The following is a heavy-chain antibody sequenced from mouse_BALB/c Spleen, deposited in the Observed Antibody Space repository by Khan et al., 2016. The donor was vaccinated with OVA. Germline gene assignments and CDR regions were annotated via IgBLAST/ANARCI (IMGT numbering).Heavy chain of an antibody. V-gene: IGHV5-12-2*01. CDR2: ISNGGSNA. CDR3: ARQSTTEYDYIMDH. J-gene: IGHJ4*01. D-gene: IGHD1-1*01. CDR1: GFTFSSYT. Sequence: EVELVESGGDLVQTGGSLKLSCAASGFTFSSYTMSWVRQTPEKRLEWVAFISNGGSNAYYPDTVKGRFTISRDNAKNTLYLQMRSLKSEATAMYDRARQSTTEYDYIMDHWGQGTSVTVSA.